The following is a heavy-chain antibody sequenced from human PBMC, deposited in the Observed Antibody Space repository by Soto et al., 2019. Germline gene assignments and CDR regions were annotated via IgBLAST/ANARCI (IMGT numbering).Heavy chain of an antibody. J-gene: IGHJ6*02. V-gene: IGHV1-58*03. Sequence: QTQLLQSGPEVKKPGTSVKVSCRASGFAFSTSAVQWVRQARGQRLEWIGWIVVGTADTNYAQKFQERVTITTDSYTNTAYLELGSLRFDDTAVFYCEASTRGLHYYYGMDVWGQGTTVTVSS. CDR3: EASTRGLHYYYGMDV. CDR1: GFAFSTSA. CDR2: IVVGTADT.